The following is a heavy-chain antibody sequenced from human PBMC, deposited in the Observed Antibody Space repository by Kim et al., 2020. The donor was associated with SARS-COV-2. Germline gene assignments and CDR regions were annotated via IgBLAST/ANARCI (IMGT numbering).Heavy chain of an antibody. CDR2: INPSGGST. CDR3: AREGGSGSYFPLGRYGMDV. CDR1: GYTFTSYY. D-gene: IGHD3-10*01. Sequence: ASVKVSCKASGYTFTSYYMHWVRQAPGQGLEWMGIINPSGGSTSYAQKFQGRVTMTRDTSTSTVYMELSSLRSEDTAVYYCAREGGSGSYFPLGRYGMDVWGQGTTVTVSS. V-gene: IGHV1-46*01. J-gene: IGHJ6*02.